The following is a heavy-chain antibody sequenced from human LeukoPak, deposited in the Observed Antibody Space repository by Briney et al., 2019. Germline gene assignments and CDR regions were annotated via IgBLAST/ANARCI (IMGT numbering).Heavy chain of an antibody. CDR2: ISSSGSTI. CDR3: ARDTYYDSSGYNA. CDR1: GFTFSSYE. Sequence: GGSLRLSCAASGFTFSSYEMNWVRQAPGKGLEWVSYISSSGSTIYYADSVKGRFTISRDNSKNTLYLQMNSLRAEDTAVYYCARDTYYDSSGYNAWGQGTMVTVSS. D-gene: IGHD3-22*01. J-gene: IGHJ3*01. V-gene: IGHV3-48*03.